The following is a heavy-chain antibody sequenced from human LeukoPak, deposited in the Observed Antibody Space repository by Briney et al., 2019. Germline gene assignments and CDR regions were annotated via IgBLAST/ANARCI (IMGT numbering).Heavy chain of an antibody. CDR2: ISAYNGNT. V-gene: IGHV1-18*01. D-gene: IGHD6-6*01. CDR3: ARYRIAALGDLNFDY. Sequence: ASVKASCKASGYTFTSYGISWVRQAPGQGLEWMGWISAYNGNTNYAQKLQGRVTMTTDTSTSTAYMELRSLRSDDTAVYYCARYRIAALGDLNFDYWGQGTLVTVSS. CDR1: GYTFTSYG. J-gene: IGHJ4*02.